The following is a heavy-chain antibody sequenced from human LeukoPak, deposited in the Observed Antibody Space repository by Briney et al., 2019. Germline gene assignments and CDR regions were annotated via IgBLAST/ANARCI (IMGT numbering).Heavy chain of an antibody. CDR1: GYTFTSYA. Sequence: GASVKVSCKASGYTFTSYAMNWVRQAPGQGLEWMGWINTNTGNPTYAQGFTGRFVFSLDTSVSTAYLQISSLKAEDTAVYYCARDGVLVWYDSSGYYFDYWGQGTLVTVSS. CDR2: INTNTGNP. CDR3: ARDGVLVWYDSSGYYFDY. V-gene: IGHV7-4-1*02. D-gene: IGHD3-22*01. J-gene: IGHJ4*02.